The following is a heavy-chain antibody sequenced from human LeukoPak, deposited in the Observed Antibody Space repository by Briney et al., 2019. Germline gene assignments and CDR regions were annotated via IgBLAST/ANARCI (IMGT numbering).Heavy chain of an antibody. CDR1: GDSISSYY. J-gene: IGHJ4*02. V-gene: IGHV4-59*01. CDR2: IYYSGTT. CDR3: ARHSSLAHFDH. Sequence: SETLSLTCTVSGDSISSYYCSWVRQAPGKGLEWIGYIYYSGTTNYNPSLKSRVTIAVDTSKNQFSLKLSSVTAADTAVYYRARHSSLAHFDHWGQGSLVTVSS.